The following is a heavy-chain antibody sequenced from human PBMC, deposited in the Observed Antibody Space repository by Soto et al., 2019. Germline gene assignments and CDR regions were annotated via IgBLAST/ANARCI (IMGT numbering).Heavy chain of an antibody. V-gene: IGHV3-30*18. CDR2: ISYDGSNK. Sequence: PGGSLRLSCAASGFTFSGYGMHWVRQAPGKGLEWVAVISYDGSNKYYADSVKGRFTISRDNSKNTLYLQMNSLRAEDTAVYYCAKDTRGYSYGSVNGMDVWGQGTTVTVSS. J-gene: IGHJ6*02. CDR1: GFTFSGYG. D-gene: IGHD5-18*01. CDR3: AKDTRGYSYGSVNGMDV.